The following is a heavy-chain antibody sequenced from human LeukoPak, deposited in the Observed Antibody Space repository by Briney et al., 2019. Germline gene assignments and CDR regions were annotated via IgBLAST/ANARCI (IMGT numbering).Heavy chain of an antibody. CDR2: IIPISGTT. J-gene: IGHJ3*02. V-gene: IGHV1-69*05. CDR1: GGGFSSFA. CDR3: AREGVGATNDAFDI. Sequence: SVKVSCKTFGGGFSSFAITWVRQAPGQGLEWMGGIIPISGTTKYAQKFQGRVTMTRDMSTSTVYMELRSLRSEDRAVYYCAREGVGATNDAFDIWGQGTMVTVSS. D-gene: IGHD1-26*01.